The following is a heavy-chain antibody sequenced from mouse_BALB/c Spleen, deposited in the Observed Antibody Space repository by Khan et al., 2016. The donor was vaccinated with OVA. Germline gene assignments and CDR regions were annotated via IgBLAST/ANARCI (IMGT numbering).Heavy chain of an antibody. D-gene: IGHD1-1*01. CDR1: GFSLTSYG. V-gene: IGHV2-3*01. Sequence: QMQLEESGPGLVAPSQSLSITCTVSGFSLTSYGVSWVRQPPGKGLEWLGVIWGDGSTNYHSALISRLSISKDNSNSHIFLELNRLQTDDTATYYCAKFTPDYYSMDYWGQGTSVTVSS. CDR2: IWGDGST. J-gene: IGHJ4*01. CDR3: AKFTPDYYSMDY.